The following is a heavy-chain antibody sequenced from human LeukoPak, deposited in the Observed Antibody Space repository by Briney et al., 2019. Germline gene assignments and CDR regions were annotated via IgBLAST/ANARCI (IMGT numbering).Heavy chain of an antibody. CDR3: ARVGMITFGGVIAYYYDYYMDV. V-gene: IGHV4-34*01. J-gene: IGHJ6*03. Sequence: KPSETLSLTCAVYGGSFSGYYWSWIRQPPGKGLEWIGEINHSGSTNYNPSLKSRVTISVDTSKNQFSLKLSSVTAADTAVYYCARVGMITFGGVIAYYYDYYMDVWGKGTTVTVSS. CDR2: INHSGST. D-gene: IGHD3-16*02. CDR1: GGSFSGYY.